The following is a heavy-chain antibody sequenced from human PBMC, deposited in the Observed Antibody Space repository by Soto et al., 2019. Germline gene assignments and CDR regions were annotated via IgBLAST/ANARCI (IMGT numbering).Heavy chain of an antibody. V-gene: IGHV2-5*02. J-gene: IGHJ4*02. CDR3: THRPPGSGTYVDY. Sequence: QITFQESGPTLVKPTQTLTLTCTFSGFSLSTPGVGVGWIRQPPGKALECLTLIYWDNDKRYTPSLSNKPTLTQPTSKNHVVLTMTNMDPVNTSTYYSTHRPPGSGTYVDYCGQGTLVTVSS. D-gene: IGHD3-10*01. CDR2: IYWDNDK. CDR1: GFSLSTPGVG.